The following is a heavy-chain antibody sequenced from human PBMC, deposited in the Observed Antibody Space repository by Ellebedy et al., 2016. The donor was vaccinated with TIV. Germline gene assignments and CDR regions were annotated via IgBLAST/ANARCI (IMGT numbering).Heavy chain of an antibody. CDR2: IYPGDSDT. CDR1: GYSFTSYW. CDR3: ARHMNSDLDTAMPHRDYYYYYYGMDV. J-gene: IGHJ6*02. V-gene: IGHV5-51*01. D-gene: IGHD5-18*01. Sequence: KVSXXGSGYSFTSYWIGWVRQMPGKGLEWMGIIYPGDSDTRYSPSFQDQVTISADKSISTAYLQWSSLKASDTAMYYCARHMNSDLDTAMPHRDYYYYYYGMDVWGQGTTVTVSS.